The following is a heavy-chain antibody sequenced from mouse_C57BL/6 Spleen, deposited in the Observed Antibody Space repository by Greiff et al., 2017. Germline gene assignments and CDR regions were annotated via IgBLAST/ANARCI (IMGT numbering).Heavy chain of an antibody. CDR1: GYSFTDYN. CDR2: INPNYGTT. J-gene: IGHJ2*01. Sequence: VQLKQSGPGLVKPGASLKISCTASGYSFTDYNMNWVQQSNGKSLEWIGVINPNYGTTNSNPKFKGKATLTVDQSSSTAYLQLNSLTSEDSAVYYCARGSYFDYGGQGTTLTGSS. CDR3: ARGSYFDY. V-gene: IGHV1-39*01.